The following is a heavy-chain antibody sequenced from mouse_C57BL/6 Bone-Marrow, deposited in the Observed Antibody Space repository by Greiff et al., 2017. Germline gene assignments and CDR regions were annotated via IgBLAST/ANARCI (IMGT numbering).Heavy chain of an antibody. J-gene: IGHJ2*01. Sequence: QVQLQQPGTELVKPGASVKLSCKASGYTFTSYWMHWVKQRPGQGLEWIGNINPSNSGTNYNEKFKSKATLTVDKSSSTAYMQLISLTSEDSAVYYRARWHYGSSLDYGGQGTTLTVSS. CDR3: ARWHYGSSLDY. CDR2: INPSNSGT. V-gene: IGHV1-53*01. D-gene: IGHD1-1*01. CDR1: GYTFTSYW.